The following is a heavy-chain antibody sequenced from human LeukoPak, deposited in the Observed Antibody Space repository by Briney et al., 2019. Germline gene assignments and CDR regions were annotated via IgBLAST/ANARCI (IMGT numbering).Heavy chain of an antibody. J-gene: IGHJ5*02. CDR2: ISSSNDYI. CDR1: GFTFSTST. D-gene: IGHD6-19*01. V-gene: IGHV3-21*01. CDR3: VRIPNSAGFPNWFDP. Sequence: KTGGSLRLSCAASGFTFSTSTMNWVRQAPGKGLEWDSSISSSNDYIYCADSVKGRFTISRDNAKNSLYLQRNSLRAEDTAVYYCVRIPNSAGFPNWFDPWGQGTLVTVSS.